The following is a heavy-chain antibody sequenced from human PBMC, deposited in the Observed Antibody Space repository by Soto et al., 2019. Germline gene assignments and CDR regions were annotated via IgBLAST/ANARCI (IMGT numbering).Heavy chain of an antibody. J-gene: IGHJ4*02. CDR1: GFSLSTSGVG. V-gene: IGHV2-5*01. CDR2: IYWNDEK. Sequence: QITLKESGPTLVKPTQTLTLTCTFSGFSLSTSGVGVGWIRQPPGKALEWLALIYWNDEKRYSPSLKSRLTITKDTSKNQVVLTMTNMDPVDTATYRCVHGEVAHGYNYFDYWGQGTLVTVSS. D-gene: IGHD5-12*01. CDR3: VHGEVAHGYNYFDY.